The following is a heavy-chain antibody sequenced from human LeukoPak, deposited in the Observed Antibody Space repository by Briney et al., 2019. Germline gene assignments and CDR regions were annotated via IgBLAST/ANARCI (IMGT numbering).Heavy chain of an antibody. CDR2: IYTSGST. CDR3: ARHEWGITNAFDI. CDR1: GGSFSIYY. D-gene: IGHD1-14*01. V-gene: IGHV4-4*07. J-gene: IGHJ3*02. Sequence: SETLSLTCTVSGGSFSIYYWSWIRQPAGKGLEWIGRIYTSGSTNYIPSLKSRVTMSVDMSKNQFSLNLSSVTATDTAVYYCARHEWGITNAFDIWGQGAMVTVSS.